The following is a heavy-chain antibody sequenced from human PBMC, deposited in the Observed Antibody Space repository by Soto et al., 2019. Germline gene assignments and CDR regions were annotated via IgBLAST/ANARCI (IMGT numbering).Heavy chain of an antibody. J-gene: IGHJ5*02. D-gene: IGHD2-21*01. V-gene: IGHV4-30-2*01. Sequence: SDTLSPTCAVSGCSLSSGGYSWSWIRQPPGKGLEWIGYIYHSGSTYYNSSLKSRVTISVDRSKNQFSLKLSSVTAADTAVYYCARIPSPWGQGTLVNVSS. CDR1: GCSLSSGGYS. CDR3: ARIPSP. CDR2: IYHSGST.